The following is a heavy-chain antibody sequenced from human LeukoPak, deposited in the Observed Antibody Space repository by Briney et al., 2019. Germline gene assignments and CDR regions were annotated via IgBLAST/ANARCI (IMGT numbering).Heavy chain of an antibody. D-gene: IGHD1-1*01. CDR1: GGSISSYY. V-gene: IGHV4-59*12. CDR2: IYYSGST. Sequence: SETLSLTCTFSGGSISSYYWSWIRQPPGKGLEWIAYIYYSGSTNYNPSLKSRVTISVDTSKNQFSLKLRSVPAADTAVYYCARDRSGPGYHFDYWGQGTLVTVSS. CDR3: ARDRSGPGYHFDY. J-gene: IGHJ4*02.